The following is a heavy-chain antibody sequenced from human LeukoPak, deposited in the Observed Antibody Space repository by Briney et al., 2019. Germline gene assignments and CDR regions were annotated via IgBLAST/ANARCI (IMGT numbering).Heavy chain of an antibody. V-gene: IGHV1-8*01. CDR1: GYTFTSYD. Sequence: ASVKVSCKASGYTFTSYDINWVRQATGQGLEWMGWMNPNSGNTGYAQKFQGRVTMTRNTSISTAYMELSSLRSEDTAVYYCASRGLHYYDSSGYYYGVWGQGTLVTVSS. CDR3: ASRGLHYYDSSGYYYGV. CDR2: MNPNSGNT. D-gene: IGHD3-22*01. J-gene: IGHJ4*02.